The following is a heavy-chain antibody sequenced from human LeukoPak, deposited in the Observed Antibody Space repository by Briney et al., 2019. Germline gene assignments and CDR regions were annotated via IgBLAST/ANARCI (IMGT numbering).Heavy chain of an antibody. CDR3: AKVKQLVADY. CDR1: GFTFSSYG. CDR2: ISYDGSNK. V-gene: IGHV3-30*18. J-gene: IGHJ4*02. D-gene: IGHD6-6*01. Sequence: PGGSLRLSCAASGFTFSSYGMHWVRQAPGKGLEWVAVISYDGSNKYYADSVKGRFTISRDNSKNTLYLQMNSLRAEDTAVYYCAKVKQLVADYWGQGTLVTVSS.